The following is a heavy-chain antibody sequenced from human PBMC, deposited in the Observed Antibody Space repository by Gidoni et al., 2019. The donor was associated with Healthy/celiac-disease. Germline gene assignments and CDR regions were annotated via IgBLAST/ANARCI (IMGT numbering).Heavy chain of an antibody. CDR1: GFTFGDYA. Sequence: EVQLVESGGGLVQPGRSLRLSCTASGFTFGDYAMSWFRQAPGKGLEWVGFIRSKAYGGTTEYAASVKGRFTISRDDSKSIAYLQMNSLKTEDTAVYYCTRFYSSGWYGGGYYYYMDVWGKGTTVTVSS. D-gene: IGHD6-19*01. CDR3: TRFYSSGWYGGGYYYYMDV. J-gene: IGHJ6*03. V-gene: IGHV3-49*03. CDR2: IRSKAYGGTT.